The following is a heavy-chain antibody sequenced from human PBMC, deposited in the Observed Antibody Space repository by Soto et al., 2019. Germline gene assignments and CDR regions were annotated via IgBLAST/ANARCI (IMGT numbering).Heavy chain of an antibody. V-gene: IGHV5-51*01. Sequence: PGESLKISCKGSEYSFSTYWIAWVRQMPGKGLEWIVIIYPGDSDTRYSPSFQCQVTISAHNSISTAHLQWSSLKASDTAMYYCPRQLRHCDSSSTKYYYHGQGVSGKGTRVTVSS. CDR2: IYPGDSDT. CDR1: EYSFSTYW. D-gene: IGHD2-21*02. CDR3: PRQLRHCDSSSTKYYYHGQGV. J-gene: IGHJ6*04.